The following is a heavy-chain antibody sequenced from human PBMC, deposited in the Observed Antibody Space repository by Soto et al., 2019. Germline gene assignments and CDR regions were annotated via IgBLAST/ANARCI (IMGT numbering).Heavy chain of an antibody. CDR3: AREIAARL. Sequence: PGGSLKISCEASGFTFTSYWMSWVRQEPGKGLEWVANIKHDDSEKKYMHSVKGRFTISSDNANNTLYLQMNSLRVEDTAVYYCAREIAARLWGKGTTVTNS. CDR2: IKHDDSEK. CDR1: GFTFTSYW. J-gene: IGHJ6*03. D-gene: IGHD6-6*01. V-gene: IGHV3-7*05.